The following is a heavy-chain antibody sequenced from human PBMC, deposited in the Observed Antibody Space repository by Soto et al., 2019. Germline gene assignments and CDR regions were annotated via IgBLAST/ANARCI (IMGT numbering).Heavy chain of an antibody. J-gene: IGHJ3*02. Sequence: SGPTLVNPTQTLTLTCTFSGFSLSTSGVGVGWIRQPPGKALEWLALIYWNDDKRYSPSLKSRLTITKDTSKNQVVPTMTNMDPVDTATYYCALSYDYGGNSVADAFDIWGQGTMVTVSS. CDR2: IYWNDDK. CDR1: GFSLSTSGVG. V-gene: IGHV2-5*01. D-gene: IGHD4-17*01. CDR3: ALSYDYGGNSVADAFDI.